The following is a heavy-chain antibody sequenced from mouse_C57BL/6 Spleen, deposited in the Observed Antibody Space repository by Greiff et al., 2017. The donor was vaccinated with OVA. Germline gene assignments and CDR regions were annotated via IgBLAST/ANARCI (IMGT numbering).Heavy chain of an antibody. J-gene: IGHJ2*01. V-gene: IGHV3-1*01. CDR2: ISYSGST. CDR3: ARGGGLLYYFDY. Sequence: DVKLQESGPGMVKPSQSLSLTCTVTGYSITSGYDWHWIRHFPGNKLEWMGYISYSGSTNYNPSLKSRISITHDTSKNHFFLKLNSVTTEDTATYYCARGGGLLYYFDYWGQGTTLTVSS. CDR1: GYSITSGYD. D-gene: IGHD2-3*01.